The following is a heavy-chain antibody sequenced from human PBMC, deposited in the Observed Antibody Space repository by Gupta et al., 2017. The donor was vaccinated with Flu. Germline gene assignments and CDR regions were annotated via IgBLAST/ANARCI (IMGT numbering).Heavy chain of an antibody. CDR1: GFTFRSYW. J-gene: IGHJ6*02. Sequence: EVQLVESGGGLVQPGGSLSLSCAASGFTFRSYWMSWVRQAPGKGLEWGANIKYDGSERYYVDSLEGRFTISRDNAENSLYLQMNSLRVEDTAVYYCAKDLRDSSGGYGMDVWGQGTTVTVSS. CDR2: IKYDGSER. V-gene: IGHV3-7*04. D-gene: IGHD6-19*01. CDR3: AKDLRDSSGGYGMDV.